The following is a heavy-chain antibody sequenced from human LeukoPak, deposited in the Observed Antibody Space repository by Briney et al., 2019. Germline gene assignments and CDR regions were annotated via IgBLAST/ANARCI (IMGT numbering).Heavy chain of an antibody. D-gene: IGHD6-19*01. CDR1: GFTFSSYE. CDR2: INHSGST. CDR3: ARALIAVAANWFDP. V-gene: IGHV4-34*01. Sequence: GSLRLSCAASGFTFSSYEMNWVRQPPGKGLEWIGEINHSGSTNYNPSLKSRVTISVDTSKNQFSLKLSSVTAADTAVYYCARALIAVAANWFDPWGQGTLVTVSS. J-gene: IGHJ5*02.